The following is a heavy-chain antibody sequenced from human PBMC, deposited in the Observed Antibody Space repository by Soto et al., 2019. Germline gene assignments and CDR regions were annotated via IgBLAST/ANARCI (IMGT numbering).Heavy chain of an antibody. Sequence: PGESLKISCNDSGYKFITYWICWVRQMPWKGLEWMGIIYPGDSDTRYSPSFQGQVTISADKSISTAYLQWSSLKASDTAMYFCARLGGTGDPLDYWGQGTLVTVSS. D-gene: IGHD7-27*01. CDR1: GYKFITYW. CDR2: IYPGDSDT. CDR3: ARLGGTGDPLDY. V-gene: IGHV5-51*01. J-gene: IGHJ4*02.